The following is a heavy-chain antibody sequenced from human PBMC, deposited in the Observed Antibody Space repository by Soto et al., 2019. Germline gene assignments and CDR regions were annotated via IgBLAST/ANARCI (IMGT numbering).Heavy chain of an antibody. CDR3: ARAGSENEY. CDR2: IKEDGSDR. Sequence: EVQLVESGGGLVQPGGSLRLSCEASGFTFSHYWMTWVRQAPGKGLEWLANIKEDGSDRNYVDSVKGRFTISRDNAKNSLYLQLNGLRAEDTAVYYCARAGSENEYWGQETLVTVSS. CDR1: GFTFSHYW. D-gene: IGHD3-10*01. V-gene: IGHV3-7*05. J-gene: IGHJ4*02.